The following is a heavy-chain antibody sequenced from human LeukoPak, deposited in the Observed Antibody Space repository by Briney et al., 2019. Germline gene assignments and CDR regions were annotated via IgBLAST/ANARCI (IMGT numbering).Heavy chain of an antibody. D-gene: IGHD4-23*01. J-gene: IGHJ6*03. CDR3: ARVPPRGNDGTVGRYSYMDV. CDR2: ISGTTISTI. V-gene: IGHV3-48*01. CDR1: GITFSSST. Sequence: GGSLRLSCAASGITFSSSTMTWVRQAPGKGLEWVSYISGTTISTIYYADSVKGRFTISRDNAKNAVYLQMNSLRAEDTAVYYCARVPPRGNDGTVGRYSYMDVWGKGTTVTVSS.